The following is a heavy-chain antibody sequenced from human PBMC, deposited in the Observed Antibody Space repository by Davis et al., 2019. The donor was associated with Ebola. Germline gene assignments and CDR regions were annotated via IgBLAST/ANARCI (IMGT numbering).Heavy chain of an antibody. CDR1: GYTFTSYG. Sequence: ASVKVSCKASGYTFTSYGISWVRQAPGQGLEWMGWISAYNGNTNYAQKLQGRVTMTTDTSTSTAYMELRSLRSDDTAVYYCARGFGYGSGSTRAEAWFDPWGQGTLVTVSS. CDR2: ISAYNGNT. J-gene: IGHJ5*02. D-gene: IGHD3-10*01. CDR3: ARGFGYGSGSTRAEAWFDP. V-gene: IGHV1-18*01.